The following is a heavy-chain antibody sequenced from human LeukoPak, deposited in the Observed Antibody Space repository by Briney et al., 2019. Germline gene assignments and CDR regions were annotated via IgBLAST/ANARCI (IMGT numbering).Heavy chain of an antibody. CDR3: ARSGSYIAMYYYYAMDV. Sequence: SETLSLTCTVSGGSISSSSYYWGWIRQPPGKGLEWIGNIYYSGSTYYNPSLKSRVTISVDTSKNQFSLRLSSVTAADTAMYYCARSGSYIAMYYYYAMDVWGQGTTVTVSS. V-gene: IGHV4-39*07. CDR1: GGSISSSSYY. CDR2: IYYSGST. D-gene: IGHD3-10*01. J-gene: IGHJ6*02.